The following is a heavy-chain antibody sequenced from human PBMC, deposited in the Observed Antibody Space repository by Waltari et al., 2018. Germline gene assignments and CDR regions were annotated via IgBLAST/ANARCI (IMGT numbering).Heavy chain of an antibody. Sequence: QLQLQESGPGLVKPSETLSLTCTVSGGSISSSSYSWGWIRQPPGKGLEWIGSIYYSGSTYYNPSLKSRVTISVDTSKNQFSLKLSSVTAADTAVYYCASTMGDYDFWSGWGQGTTVTVSS. CDR3: ASTMGDYDFWSG. V-gene: IGHV4-39*01. D-gene: IGHD3-3*01. CDR2: IYYSGST. J-gene: IGHJ6*02. CDR1: GGSISSSSYS.